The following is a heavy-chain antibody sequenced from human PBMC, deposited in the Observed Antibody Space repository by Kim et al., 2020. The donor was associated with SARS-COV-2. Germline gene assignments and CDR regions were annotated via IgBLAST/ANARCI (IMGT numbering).Heavy chain of an antibody. CDR2: IYYSGST. J-gene: IGHJ6*02. CDR3: ARDSGDSGYDHGAPYYYYGMDV. Sequence: SETLSLTCTVSGGSVSSGSYYWSWIRQPPGKGLEWIGYIYYSGSTNYNPSLKSRVTISVDTSKNQFSLKLSSVTAADTAVYYCARDSGDSGYDHGAPYYYYGMDVCGQETTVTVSS. CDR1: GGSVSSGSYY. V-gene: IGHV4-61*01. D-gene: IGHD5-12*01.